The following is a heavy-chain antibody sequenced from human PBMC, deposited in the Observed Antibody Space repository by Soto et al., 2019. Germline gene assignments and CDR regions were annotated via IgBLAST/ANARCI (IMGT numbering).Heavy chain of an antibody. V-gene: IGHV3-7*01. D-gene: IGHD6-19*01. J-gene: IGHJ4*02. CDR2: INQDGSGK. CDR1: GGSISSGDYY. CDR3: ASGGGWLFDS. Sequence: PSETLSLTCTVSGGSISSGDYYWSWVRQPPGKGLEWVANINQDGSGKEYVDSVKGRFTISRDNAKNSMYLQMNSLKGEDTAVYYRASGGGWLFDSCGQGTLVTVSS.